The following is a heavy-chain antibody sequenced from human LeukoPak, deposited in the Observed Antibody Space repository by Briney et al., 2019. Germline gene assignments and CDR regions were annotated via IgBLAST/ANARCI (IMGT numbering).Heavy chain of an antibody. V-gene: IGHV3-23*01. D-gene: IGHD3-9*01. CDR3: AKIPYYDILTGYPSEDY. Sequence: GGSLRLSCAASGFTFSSYAMSWVRQAPGKGLEWVSAISGSGGSTYYADSVKGRFTISRDNSKNALYLQMNSLRAEDTAVYYCAKIPYYDILTGYPSEDYWGQGTLVTVSS. CDR2: ISGSGGST. CDR1: GFTFSSYA. J-gene: IGHJ4*02.